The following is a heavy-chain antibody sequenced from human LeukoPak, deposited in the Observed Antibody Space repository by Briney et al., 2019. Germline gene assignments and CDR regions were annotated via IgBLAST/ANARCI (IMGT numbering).Heavy chain of an antibody. Sequence: PSETLSLTCSVSGYSISSGYYWGWIRQPPGKGLEWIGTISHSGSTYYNPSLKSRVTISVDTSKNQFSLKLSSVTAADTAVYYCARALSDYDILTGYPGGDAFDIWGQGTMVTVSS. V-gene: IGHV4-38-2*02. CDR1: GYSISSGYY. CDR2: ISHSGST. D-gene: IGHD3-9*01. CDR3: ARALSDYDILTGYPGGDAFDI. J-gene: IGHJ3*02.